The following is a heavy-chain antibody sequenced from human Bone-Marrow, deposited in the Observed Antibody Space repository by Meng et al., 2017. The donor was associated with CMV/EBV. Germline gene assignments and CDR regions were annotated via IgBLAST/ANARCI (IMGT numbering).Heavy chain of an antibody. Sequence: ASVKVSCKASGYTFTSYYMHWVRQAPGQGLEWMGIINPSGGSTSYAQKFQGRVTMTRDTPTSTVYMELSSLRSEDTAVYYCARDWGSSGRRNWFDPWGQGTLVTVSS. CDR3: ARDWGSSGRRNWFDP. CDR1: GYTFTSYY. J-gene: IGHJ5*02. D-gene: IGHD6-19*01. V-gene: IGHV1-46*01. CDR2: INPSGGST.